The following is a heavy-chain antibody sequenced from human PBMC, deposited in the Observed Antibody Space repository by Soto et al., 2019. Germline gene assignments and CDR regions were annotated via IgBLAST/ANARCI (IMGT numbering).Heavy chain of an antibody. CDR3: ARGDRDDYGDYDFIAFDI. Sequence: SETLSLTCTVSGGSITSSSYYWGWIRQPPGKGLEWIGSIYYSGSTYYNPSLKSRVTISVDTSKNQFSLKLSSVTAADTAVYYCARGDRDDYGDYDFIAFDIWGQGTMVTVSS. V-gene: IGHV4-39*01. CDR2: IYYSGST. CDR1: GGSITSSSYY. D-gene: IGHD4-17*01. J-gene: IGHJ3*02.